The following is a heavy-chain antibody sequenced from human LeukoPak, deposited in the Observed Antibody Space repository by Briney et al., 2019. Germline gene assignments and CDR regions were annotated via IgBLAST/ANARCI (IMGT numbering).Heavy chain of an antibody. CDR2: ISSSSSYI. V-gene: IGHV3-21*01. J-gene: IGHJ4*02. CDR1: GFTFSSCS. D-gene: IGHD3-10*01. CDR3: ARGPYGSGSYYY. Sequence: GGSLRLSCAASGFTFSSCSMNWVRQAPGKGLEWVSSISSSSSYIYYADSVKGRFTISRDNPKNSLYLQMNSLRAEDTAVYYCARGPYGSGSYYYWGQGTLVTVSS.